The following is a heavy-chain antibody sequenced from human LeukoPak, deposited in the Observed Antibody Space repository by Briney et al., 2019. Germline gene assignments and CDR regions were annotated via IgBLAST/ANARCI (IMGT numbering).Heavy chain of an antibody. Sequence: KPSETLSLTCTVSGGSIRSYYWSWIRQPPGKGLEWVGYIYYSGSTNYNPSLKSRVTISVDTSKNQFSLKLSSVTAADTAVYYCARDRAAAGTFDYWGQGTLVTVSS. CDR2: IYYSGST. CDR1: GGSIRSYY. D-gene: IGHD6-13*01. CDR3: ARDRAAAGTFDY. J-gene: IGHJ4*02. V-gene: IGHV4-59*01.